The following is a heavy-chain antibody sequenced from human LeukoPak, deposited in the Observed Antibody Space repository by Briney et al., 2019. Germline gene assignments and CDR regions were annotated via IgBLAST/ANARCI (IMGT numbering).Heavy chain of an antibody. Sequence: HPGGSLRLSCAASGFTFSSYAMSWGRQAPGTGLEWVSAISGSGGSTYYADSVKGRFTSSRDNSKNTLYLQMNSLRAEDTAVYYCAKDAGSGYDYWGQGTLVTVS. J-gene: IGHJ4*02. D-gene: IGHD3-22*01. V-gene: IGHV3-23*01. CDR3: AKDAGSGYDY. CDR2: ISGSGGST. CDR1: GFTFSSYA.